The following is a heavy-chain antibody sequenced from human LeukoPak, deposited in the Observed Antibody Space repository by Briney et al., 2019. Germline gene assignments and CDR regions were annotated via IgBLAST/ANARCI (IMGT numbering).Heavy chain of an antibody. CDR1: GFTFSSFW. Sequence: GWSLRLSCAVSGFTFSSFWMDWVRQVPGKGPVWVSRIGTDGSGTTYADFVKGRFTISRDNAKNTLYLQMNSLRAEDTAVYYCARDKYGGNSNAFDIWGQGTLVSVSS. D-gene: IGHD4-23*01. J-gene: IGHJ3*02. V-gene: IGHV3-74*03. CDR3: ARDKYGGNSNAFDI. CDR2: IGTDGSGT.